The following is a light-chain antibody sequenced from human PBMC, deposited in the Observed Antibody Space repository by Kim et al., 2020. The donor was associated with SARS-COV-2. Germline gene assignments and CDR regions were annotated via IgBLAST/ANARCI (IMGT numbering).Light chain of an antibody. CDR1: SSKIGAGYD. CDR3: QSYDSSLSGSYV. CDR2: GNS. J-gene: IGLJ1*01. V-gene: IGLV1-40*01. Sequence: VPISCTGSSSKIGAGYDVHWYQQLPGTAPKLLIYGNSNRPSGVPDRFSGSKSGTSASLAITGLQAEDEADYYCQSYDSSLSGSYVFGTGTKVTVL.